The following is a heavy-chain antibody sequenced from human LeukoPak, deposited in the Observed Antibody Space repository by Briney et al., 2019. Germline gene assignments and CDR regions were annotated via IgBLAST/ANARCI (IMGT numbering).Heavy chain of an antibody. V-gene: IGHV4-39*01. CDR1: GASIRSSSNY. J-gene: IGHJ6*03. D-gene: IGHD6-6*01. CDR3: ARRPDSSSRYYHYMDV. Sequence: PSETLSLTCTVSGASIRSSSNYWSWIRQPPGKGLEWIGNIYYSGSTYYNPSLKSRVTIPVDTSKNQFSLKLSSVTAADTAVYYCARRPDSSSRYYHYMDVWGKGTTVTVSS. CDR2: IYYSGST.